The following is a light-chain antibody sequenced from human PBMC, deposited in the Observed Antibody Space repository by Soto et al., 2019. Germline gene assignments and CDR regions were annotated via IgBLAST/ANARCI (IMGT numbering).Light chain of an antibody. CDR3: AAWDDRLNGVV. Sequence: QSVLTQPPSASGTPGQRVTISCSGSSSNIGSNTVNWYQQLPGTAPKLLIYSNNQRPSGVPDRFSGSKSGTSASLAISGLQSEDEADYYCAAWDDRLNGVVLGGGTKLTV. CDR2: SNN. J-gene: IGLJ2*01. CDR1: SSNIGSNT. V-gene: IGLV1-44*01.